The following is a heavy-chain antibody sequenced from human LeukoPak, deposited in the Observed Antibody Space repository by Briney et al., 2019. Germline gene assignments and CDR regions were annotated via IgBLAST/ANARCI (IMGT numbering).Heavy chain of an antibody. CDR1: GFTFITYT. V-gene: IGHV3-23*01. D-gene: IGHD7-27*01. Sequence: GGSLRLSCVASGFTFITYTMYWVRHPPGKRLEWVSIIGNNGGGIHYADSVKGRFTISRDNFKNALYLQMNSLRVEDTAVYYCAIDPNWGTHSWGQGVLVTVSS. J-gene: IGHJ4*02. CDR3: AIDPNWGTHS. CDR2: IGNNGGGI.